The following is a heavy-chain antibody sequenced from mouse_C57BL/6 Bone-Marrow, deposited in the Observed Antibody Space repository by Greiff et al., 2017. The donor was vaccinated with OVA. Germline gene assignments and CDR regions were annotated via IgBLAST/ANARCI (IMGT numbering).Heavy chain of an antibody. CDR1: GFSLTSYG. J-gene: IGHJ3*01. CDR2: IWGVGST. Sequence: VHLVESGPGLVAPSQSLSITCTVSGFSLTSYGVDWVRQSPGKGLEWLGVIWGVGSTNYNSALKSRLSISKDNSKSQVFLKMNSLQTDDTARYYCAISGLWFAYWGQGTLVTVSA. CDR3: AISGLWFAY. D-gene: IGHD6-2*01. V-gene: IGHV2-6*01.